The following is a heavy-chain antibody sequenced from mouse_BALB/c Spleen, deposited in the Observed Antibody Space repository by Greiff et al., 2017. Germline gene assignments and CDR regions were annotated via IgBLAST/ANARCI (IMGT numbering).Heavy chain of an antibody. D-gene: IGHD4-1*01. J-gene: IGHJ3*01. CDR1: GYTFTDYY. CDR2: IYPGSGNT. Sequence: QVHVKQSGPELVKPGASVKISCKASGYTFTDYYINWVKQKPGQGLEWIGWIYPGSGNTKYNEKFKGKATLTVDTSSSTAYMQLSSLTSEDTAVYFCARSGDLGSFSYWGQGTLVTVSA. CDR3: ARSGDLGSFSY. V-gene: IGHV1-84*02.